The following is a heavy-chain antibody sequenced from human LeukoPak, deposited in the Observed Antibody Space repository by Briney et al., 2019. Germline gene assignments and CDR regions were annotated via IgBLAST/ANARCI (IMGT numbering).Heavy chain of an antibody. Sequence: GGSLRLSCAASGFTFSSYSMSWVRQAPGKGLEWVSSISSRSGYIYYGDSVKGRFTISRDNAKNSLYLQMNTLRAEDTAVYYCASFDSSGWHYFDYWGQGTRVSVSA. CDR1: GFTFSSYS. J-gene: IGHJ4*02. CDR3: ASFDSSGWHYFDY. V-gene: IGHV3-21*01. D-gene: IGHD6-19*01. CDR2: ISSRSGYI.